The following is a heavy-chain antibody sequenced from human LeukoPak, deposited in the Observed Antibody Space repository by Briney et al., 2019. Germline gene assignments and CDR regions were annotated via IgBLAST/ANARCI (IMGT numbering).Heavy chain of an antibody. CDR3: ARDLRAAAGSPVDY. J-gene: IGHJ4*02. CDR1: GGSFSGDY. V-gene: IGHV4-34*01. D-gene: IGHD6-13*01. Sequence: SETLSLTCAVYGGSFSGDYWSWIRQPPGKGLEWIGEINHSGSTNYNPSLKSRVTISVDTSKNQFSLKLSSVTAADTAVYYCARDLRAAAGSPVDYWGQGTLVTVS. CDR2: INHSGST.